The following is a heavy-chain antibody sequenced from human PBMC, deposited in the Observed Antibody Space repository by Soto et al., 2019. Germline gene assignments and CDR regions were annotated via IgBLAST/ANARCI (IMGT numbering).Heavy chain of an antibody. CDR3: ARESYAPFLDY. J-gene: IGHJ4*02. Sequence: ETLSLTCTVSGGSIRSYFWSWIRQPAGKGLEWIGRIYPSGSTNYNPSLKSRVTMSVDTSKKEFSLKLNSVTSADTAVYFCARESYAPFLDYWGQGILVTVSS. CDR1: GGSIRSYF. V-gene: IGHV4-4*07. D-gene: IGHD3-16*02. CDR2: IYPSGST.